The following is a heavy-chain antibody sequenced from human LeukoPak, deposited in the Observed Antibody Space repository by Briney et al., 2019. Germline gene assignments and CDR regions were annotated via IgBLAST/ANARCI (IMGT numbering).Heavy chain of an antibody. CDR3: ARSPTRRCDY. Sequence: GGCLRLSCAASGFTFTDYCMSWVRQAPGKGLEWVADINQDGIETYYVDSVKGRFTISRDNAKNSLYLQMNSLRAEDTAIYYCARSPTRRCDYWGQGTLVTVSS. J-gene: IGHJ4*02. CDR1: GFTFTDYC. V-gene: IGHV3-7*01. D-gene: IGHD1-1*01. CDR2: INQDGIET.